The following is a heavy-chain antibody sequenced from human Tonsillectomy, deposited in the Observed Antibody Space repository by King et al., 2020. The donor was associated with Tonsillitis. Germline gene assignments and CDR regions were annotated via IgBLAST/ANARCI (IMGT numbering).Heavy chain of an antibody. J-gene: IGHJ6*02. V-gene: IGHV3-7*01. CDR3: ARDDVYGGPWGVYYFYALDV. CDR1: GFIFRNYW. D-gene: IGHD4-23*01. CDR2: IKQEGNQK. Sequence: VQLVESGGGLVQPGGSLRLSCAASGFIFRNYWMSWVRQAPGKGLEWVANIKQEGNQKYYVDSVKGRFTISRDNAKNSLYLQMNSLRAEDTAVYYCARDDVYGGPWGVYYFYALDVWGQGTTVTVSS.